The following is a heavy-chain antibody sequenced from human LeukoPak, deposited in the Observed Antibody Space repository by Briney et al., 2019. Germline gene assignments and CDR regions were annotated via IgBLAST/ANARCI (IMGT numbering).Heavy chain of an antibody. CDR3: ARLVGATPAYRLYYYYYMDV. D-gene: IGHD1-26*01. Sequence: PGGSLRLSCAASGFTFSSYEMNWVRQAPGKGPEWVSYISSSGSTIYYADSVKGRFTISRDNAKNSLYLQMNSLRAEDTAVYYCARLVGATPAYRLYYYYYMDVWGKGTTVTISS. V-gene: IGHV3-48*03. CDR2: ISSSGSTI. J-gene: IGHJ6*03. CDR1: GFTFSSYE.